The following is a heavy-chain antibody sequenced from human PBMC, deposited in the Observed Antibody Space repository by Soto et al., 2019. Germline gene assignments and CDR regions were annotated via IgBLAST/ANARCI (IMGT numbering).Heavy chain of an antibody. CDR2: ISAYNGNT. V-gene: IGHV1-18*01. Sequence: ASVKVSCKASGYTFTSYGISWVRQAPGQGLEWMGWISAYNGNTNYAQKLQGRVTMTRNTSMSTAYMELSSLRSEDTAVYYCARALGGPEWRLRFGYYYYYYMDVWGKGTTVTVSS. CDR3: ARALGGPEWRLRFGYYYYYYMDV. J-gene: IGHJ6*03. D-gene: IGHD5-12*01. CDR1: GYTFTSYG.